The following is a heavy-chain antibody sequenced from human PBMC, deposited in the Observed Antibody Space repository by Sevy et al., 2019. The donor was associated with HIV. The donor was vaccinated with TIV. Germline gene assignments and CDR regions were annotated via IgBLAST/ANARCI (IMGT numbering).Heavy chain of an antibody. V-gene: IGHV3-11*01. Sequence: GGSLRLPCAASGFTFSNAWMSWVRQAPGKGLEWVSYISRSGSTINYADSVKGRFTISRDNAKNSLYLQINSLRAEDTAVYYCARENTMIEEPGWFDPWGQGTLVTVSS. CDR2: ISRSGSTI. CDR3: ARENTMIEEPGWFDP. CDR1: GFTFSNAW. D-gene: IGHD3-22*01. J-gene: IGHJ5*02.